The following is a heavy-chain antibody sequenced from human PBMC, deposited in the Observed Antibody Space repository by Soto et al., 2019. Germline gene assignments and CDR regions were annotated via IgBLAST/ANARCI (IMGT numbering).Heavy chain of an antibody. D-gene: IGHD6-6*01. V-gene: IGHV3-23*01. J-gene: IGHJ3*02. CDR1: GFTFSNYA. CDR2: ISGSGGST. CDR3: VKKTDSSSPWGSLDI. Sequence: EVQLLESGGGLVQPGGSLRLSCATSGFTFSNYAMTWVRQAPAQGLEWVSGISGSGGSTYYADSVKGRFTISRDSSKNTLYFQMDSLRVEDTAVYYCVKKTDSSSPWGSLDIWGHGTMVSVFS.